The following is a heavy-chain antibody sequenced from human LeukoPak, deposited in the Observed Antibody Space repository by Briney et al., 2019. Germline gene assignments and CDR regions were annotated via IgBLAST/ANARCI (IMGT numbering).Heavy chain of an antibody. CDR1: GFTFDDYA. CDR3: AKETRGSYRS. V-gene: IGHV3-43D*03. Sequence: PRRSLRLPRAVSGFTFDDYATHWVRQAPGKGLEWVSLISWDGGSTYYADSVKGRFTISRGNSKNSLYLQMNSLRAEDTALYYCAKETRGSYRSWGQGTLVTVSS. CDR2: ISWDGGST. D-gene: IGHD1-26*01. J-gene: IGHJ4*02.